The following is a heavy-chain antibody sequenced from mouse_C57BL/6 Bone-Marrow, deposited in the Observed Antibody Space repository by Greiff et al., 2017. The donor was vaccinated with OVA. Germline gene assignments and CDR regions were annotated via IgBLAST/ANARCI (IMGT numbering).Heavy chain of an antibody. CDR3: ARLEDGYSYYYAMDY. CDR1: GYTFTSYW. V-gene: IGHV1-53*01. Sequence: QVQLQQPGTELVKPGASVKLSCKASGYTFTSYWMHWVKQRPGQGLEWIGNINPSNGGNNYNEKFKSKATLTVDKSSSTAYMQLSSLTSEDSAVYYCARLEDGYSYYYAMDYWGQGTSVTVSS. CDR2: INPSNGGN. J-gene: IGHJ4*01. D-gene: IGHD2-3*01.